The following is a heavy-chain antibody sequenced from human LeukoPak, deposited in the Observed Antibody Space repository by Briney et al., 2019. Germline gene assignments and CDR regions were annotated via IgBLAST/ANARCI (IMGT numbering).Heavy chain of an antibody. Sequence: PGGSLRLSCAASGFTFNNYGIHWVRQAPGKGLEWVAVISSDGTQKYYADSVKGRVTISRDDFKKTVYLQMNSLRGEDTAVYYCAKSLGGYNTGDYYYYGMDVWGQGTTVSVSS. V-gene: IGHV3-30*18. D-gene: IGHD5-24*01. CDR2: ISSDGTQK. CDR3: AKSLGGYNTGDYYYYGMDV. J-gene: IGHJ6*02. CDR1: GFTFNNYG.